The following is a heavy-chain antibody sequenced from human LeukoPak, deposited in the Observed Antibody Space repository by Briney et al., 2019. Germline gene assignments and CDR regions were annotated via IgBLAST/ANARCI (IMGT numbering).Heavy chain of an antibody. Sequence: ASVKVSCKTSGYTFTIYNINWVRQATGQGLEWMGWMNPNSGNTGYAQKFQGRVTITRNTSISTAYMELSSLRSEDTAIYYCASREDTAMVRYYYYYYMDVWGKGTTVTVSS. CDR2: MNPNSGNT. J-gene: IGHJ6*03. CDR3: ASREDTAMVRYYYYYYMDV. D-gene: IGHD5-18*01. V-gene: IGHV1-8*03. CDR1: GYTFTIYN.